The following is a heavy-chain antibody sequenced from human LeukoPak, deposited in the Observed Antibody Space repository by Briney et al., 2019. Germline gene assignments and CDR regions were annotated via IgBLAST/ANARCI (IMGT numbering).Heavy chain of an antibody. CDR2: INWNGGST. CDR3: ARVRQWLVLDYMDV. V-gene: IGHV3-20*04. D-gene: IGHD6-19*01. CDR1: GFTFDDYG. Sequence: GGSLGLSCAASGFTFDDYGMSWVRQAPGKGLEWVSGINWNGGSTGYADSVKGRFTISRDNAKNSLYLQMNSLRAEDTALYYCARVRQWLVLDYMDVWGKGTTVTVSS. J-gene: IGHJ6*03.